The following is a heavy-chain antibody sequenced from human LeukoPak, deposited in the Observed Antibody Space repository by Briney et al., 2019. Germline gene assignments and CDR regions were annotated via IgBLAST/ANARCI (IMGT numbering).Heavy chain of an antibody. CDR3: AADGYCSGGSCYSSPDY. Sequence: GGSLRLSCAASGFTFSSYAMSWVRQAPGKGLEWVSAISGSGGSTYYADSVKGRFTISRDNSKNTLYLRMNSLRAEDTAVYYCAADGYCSGGSCYSSPDYWGQGTLVTVSS. D-gene: IGHD2-15*01. J-gene: IGHJ4*02. CDR2: ISGSGGST. V-gene: IGHV3-23*01. CDR1: GFTFSSYA.